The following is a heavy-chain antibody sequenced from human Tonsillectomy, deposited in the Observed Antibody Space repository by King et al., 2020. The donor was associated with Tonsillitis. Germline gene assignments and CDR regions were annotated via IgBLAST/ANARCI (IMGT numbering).Heavy chain of an antibody. CDR2: ISSDGSNK. V-gene: IGHV3-30-3*01. CDR3: ATLLVDSGSYYNNWFDP. CDR1: GFIFSNYT. D-gene: IGHD3-10*01. J-gene: IGHJ5*02. Sequence: VQLVESGGGVVQPGRSLRLSCAASGFIFSNYTMQWVRQTPGKGLEWVAVISSDGSNKYYANSVKGRFTISRDNSKKTLYLRMNSLRAEDTAVYYCATLLVDSGSYYNNWFDPWGQGTLVTVSS.